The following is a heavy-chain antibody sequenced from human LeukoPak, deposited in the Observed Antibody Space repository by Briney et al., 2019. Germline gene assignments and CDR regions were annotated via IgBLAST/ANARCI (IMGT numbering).Heavy chain of an antibody. CDR3: ARGPARRQIDY. J-gene: IGHJ4*02. D-gene: IGHD2-2*01. V-gene: IGHV4-30-2*01. Sequence: SQTLSLTCTASGGSISSGGYYWSWVRQPPGKGLEWIGYIYHSGSTYYNPSLKSRVTISVDRSKNQFSLKLSSVTAADTAVYYCARGPARRQIDYWGQGTLVTVSS. CDR2: IYHSGST. CDR1: GGSISSGGYY.